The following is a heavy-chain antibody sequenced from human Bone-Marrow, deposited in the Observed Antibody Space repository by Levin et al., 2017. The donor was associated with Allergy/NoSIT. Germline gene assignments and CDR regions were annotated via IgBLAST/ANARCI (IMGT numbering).Heavy chain of an antibody. Sequence: PGGSLRLSCAASEFTIANNDMTWVRQAPGRGPEWVSLVKSDGTTSYADSVKGRFTISRDNSQNTMYLQMNSLRAGDTAVYYCARTWDSYWYIDLWGRGSLVTVSS. CDR3: ARTWDSYWYIDL. J-gene: IGHJ2*01. CDR1: EFTIANND. CDR2: VKSDGTT. V-gene: IGHV3-53*01. D-gene: IGHD1-26*01.